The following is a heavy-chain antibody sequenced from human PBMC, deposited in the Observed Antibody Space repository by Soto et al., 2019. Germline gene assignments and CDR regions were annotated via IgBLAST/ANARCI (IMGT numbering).Heavy chain of an antibody. CDR3: ARHNEGLQDFDWRYEFDY. V-gene: IGHV3-48*01. CDR1: GFTFSSYS. CDR2: ISSSSSTI. J-gene: IGHJ4*02. Sequence: PGGSLRLSCAASGFTFSSYSMNWVRQAPGKGLEWVSYISSSSSTIYYADSVKGRFTISRDNAKNSLYLQMNSLRAEDTAVYYCARHNEGLQDFDWRYEFDYWGQGTLVTFSP. D-gene: IGHD3-9*01.